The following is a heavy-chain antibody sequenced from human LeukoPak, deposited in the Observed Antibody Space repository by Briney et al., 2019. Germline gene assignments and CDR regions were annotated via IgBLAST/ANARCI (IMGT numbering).Heavy chain of an antibody. V-gene: IGHV3-21*01. CDR1: GFTFSSYS. CDR2: ISSSSSSYI. D-gene: IGHD2-21*02. J-gene: IGHJ3*02. Sequence: PGGSLRLSCAASGFTFSSYSMNWVRQAPGKGLEWVSSISSSSSSYISYADSVKGRFTISRDNAKNSLYLQMNSLRAEDTAVYYCARAVAVVVTATHLRKDDAFDIWGQGTMVTVSS. CDR3: ARAVAVVVTATHLRKDDAFDI.